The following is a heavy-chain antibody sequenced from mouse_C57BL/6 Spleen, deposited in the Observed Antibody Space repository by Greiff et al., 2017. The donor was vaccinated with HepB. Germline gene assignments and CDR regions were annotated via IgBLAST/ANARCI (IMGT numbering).Heavy chain of an antibody. CDR1: GYTFTSYD. Sequence: LVESGPELVKPGASVKLSCKASGYTFTSYDINWVKQRPGQGLEWIGWIYPRDGSTKYNEKFKGKATLTVDTSSSTAYMELHSLTSEDSAVYFCARDDYDEKGYWGQGTTLTVSS. CDR3: ARDDYDEKGY. CDR2: IYPRDGST. V-gene: IGHV1-85*01. J-gene: IGHJ2*01. D-gene: IGHD2-4*01.